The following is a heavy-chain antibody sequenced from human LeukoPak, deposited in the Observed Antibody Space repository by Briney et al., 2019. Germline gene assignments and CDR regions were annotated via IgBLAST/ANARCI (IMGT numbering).Heavy chain of an antibody. D-gene: IGHD3-22*01. CDR3: ARFYYYYDSSGYAGFDY. CDR2: INPNSGGT. J-gene: IGHJ4*02. CDR1: GYTSTGYY. V-gene: IGHV1-2*06. Sequence: GASVKVSCKASGYTSTGYYMHWVRQAPGQGLEWMGRINPNSGGTNYAQKFQGRVTMTRDTSISTAYMELSRLRSDDTAVYYCARFYYYYDSSGYAGFDYWGQGTLVTVSS.